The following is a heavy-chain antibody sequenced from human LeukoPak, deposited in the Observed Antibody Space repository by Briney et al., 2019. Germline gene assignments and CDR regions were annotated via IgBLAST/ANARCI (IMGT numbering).Heavy chain of an antibody. Sequence: PSETLSLTCTVSGGYIITGGHYWGWIRQPPGKALECIGSVYYTGVTSTNPFFRSRMSISVDTSKNQFSLNLTSVTAADAAVYYCARERSSSGGHNWFDPWGQGTLVTVSS. CDR1: GGYIITGGHY. CDR3: ARERSSSGGHNWFDP. V-gene: IGHV4-39*07. J-gene: IGHJ5*02. CDR2: VYYTGVT. D-gene: IGHD4-23*01.